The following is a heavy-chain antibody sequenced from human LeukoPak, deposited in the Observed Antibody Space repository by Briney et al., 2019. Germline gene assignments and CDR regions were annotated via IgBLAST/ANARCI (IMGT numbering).Heavy chain of an antibody. CDR2: IKQDGSEK. D-gene: IGHD3-22*01. Sequence: GGSLRLSCAASGFTFSDYWMSWVRQAPGKGLEWVANIKQDGSEKHYVDSLRGRFTISRDNAKNSLDLQMDSLRAGDTAVYFCARDLYYFDSSGYYASDLWGQGTLVTVSS. V-gene: IGHV3-7*01. CDR3: ARDLYYFDSSGYYASDL. CDR1: GFTFSDYW. J-gene: IGHJ5*02.